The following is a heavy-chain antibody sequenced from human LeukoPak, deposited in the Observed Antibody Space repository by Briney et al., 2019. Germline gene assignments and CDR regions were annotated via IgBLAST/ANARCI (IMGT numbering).Heavy chain of an antibody. Sequence: GESLRLSCAVSGFIFSRSSMTWVRQSPGKGLEWVATINPDGSMKWYLDSVNGRFTITRDNSDNAVFLQMNSLRVEDMAVYYCAKLLGDVTTLDYWGQGILVAVSS. CDR2: INPDGSMK. J-gene: IGHJ4*02. V-gene: IGHV3-7*01. D-gene: IGHD3-16*01. CDR3: AKLLGDVTTLDY. CDR1: GFIFSRSS.